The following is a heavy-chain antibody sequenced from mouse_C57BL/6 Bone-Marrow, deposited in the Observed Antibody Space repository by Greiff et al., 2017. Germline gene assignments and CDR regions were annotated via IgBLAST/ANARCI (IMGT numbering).Heavy chain of an antibody. D-gene: IGHD1-1*01. Sequence: VQLQQSGAELMKPGASVKLSCKATGYTFTGYWIEWVKQRPGHGLEWIGEILPGSGSTNSNEKFKGKATFTADTSSNTAYMQLSSLTTEDSAIYYCARWILRSWYLDYWGQGTTLTVSS. V-gene: IGHV1-9*01. J-gene: IGHJ2*01. CDR3: ARWILRSWYLDY. CDR2: ILPGSGST. CDR1: GYTFTGYW.